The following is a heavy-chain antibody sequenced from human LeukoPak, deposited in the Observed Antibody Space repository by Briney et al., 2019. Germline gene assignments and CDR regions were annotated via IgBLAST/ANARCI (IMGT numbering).Heavy chain of an antibody. CDR1: GYTFTSYD. J-gene: IGHJ4*02. Sequence: GASVKVSCKASGYTFTSYDINWVRQATGQGLEWMGWMNPNSGNTGYAQKFQGRVTMTRNTSISTAYMELRSLRSDDTAVYYCARDLDQYSGRFGGFGHDFWGQGTLVTVSS. D-gene: IGHD1-26*01. CDR3: ARDLDQYSGRFGGFGHDF. CDR2: MNPNSGNT. V-gene: IGHV1-8*01.